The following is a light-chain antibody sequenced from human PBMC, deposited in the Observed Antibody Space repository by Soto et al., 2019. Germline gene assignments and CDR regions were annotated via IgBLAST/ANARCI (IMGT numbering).Light chain of an antibody. CDR2: GAS. Sequence: EIVMTQSPATLSVSPGERATLSCRASQNLNSNLAWYQQKPGQAPRLLIFGASTRATGIPVRFSGSGSGTEFTLTISRLQSEDFAVYYCQQYKSWPLTFGGGTKVEIK. CDR3: QQYKSWPLT. J-gene: IGKJ4*01. V-gene: IGKV3-15*01. CDR1: QNLNSN.